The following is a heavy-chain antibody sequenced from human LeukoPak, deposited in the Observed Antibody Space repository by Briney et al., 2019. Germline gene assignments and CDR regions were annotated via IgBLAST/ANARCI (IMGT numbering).Heavy chain of an antibody. Sequence: PETLSLTCTLSVGSPRSYNWRWGSQRPGGGVWWGGYIYYSGSTNCSPSLTSRVTISVDTSKLQFSLKLSSVTAADAAVYYCARVGSGWYKNFDYWGQGTLVTVSS. V-gene: IGHV4-59*01. J-gene: IGHJ4*02. D-gene: IGHD6-19*01. CDR2: IYYSGST. CDR3: ARVGSGWYKNFDY. CDR1: VGSPRSYN.